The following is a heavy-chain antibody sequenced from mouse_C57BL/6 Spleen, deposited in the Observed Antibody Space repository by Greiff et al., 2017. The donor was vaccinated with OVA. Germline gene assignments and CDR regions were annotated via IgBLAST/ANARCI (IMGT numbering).Heavy chain of an antibody. CDR3: ARSIHDYGFFAY. J-gene: IGHJ3*01. CDR2: IDPSDSYT. D-gene: IGHD2-4*01. Sequence: QVQLQQPGAELVKPGASVKLSCKASGYTFTSYWMQWVKQRPGQGLEWIGEIDPSDSYTNYNQKFKGKATLTVDTSSSTAYMQLSSLTSEDSAVYYCARSIHDYGFFAYWGQGTLVTVSA. CDR1: GYTFTSYW. V-gene: IGHV1-50*01.